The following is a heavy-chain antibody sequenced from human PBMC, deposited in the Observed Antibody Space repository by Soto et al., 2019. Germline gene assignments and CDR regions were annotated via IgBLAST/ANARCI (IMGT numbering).Heavy chain of an antibody. D-gene: IGHD2-2*01. J-gene: IGHJ3*02. V-gene: IGHV4-59*01. CDR2: IYYSGST. CDR3: AREIVSGYCSSTSCYASNAFDI. Sequence: KPSETLSLTCTVSGGSISSYYWSWIRQPPGKGLEWIGYIYYSGSTNYNPSLKSRVTISVDTSKNQFSLKLSSVTAADTAVYYCAREIVSGYCSSTSCYASNAFDIWGQGTMVTVSS. CDR1: GGSISSYY.